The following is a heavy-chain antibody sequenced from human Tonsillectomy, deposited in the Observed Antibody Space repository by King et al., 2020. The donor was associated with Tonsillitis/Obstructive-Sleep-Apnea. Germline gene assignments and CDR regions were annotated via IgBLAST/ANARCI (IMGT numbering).Heavy chain of an antibody. CDR3: AREGENKGLPFDS. V-gene: IGHV3-53*01. J-gene: IGHJ4*02. CDR2: IYSGGGT. CDR1: GFTVSSNY. Sequence: VQLVEPGGGLIQPGGSLRLSCAASGFTVSSNYMSWVRQAPGKGREWVSVIYSGGGTYYADSVKGRFTISRDNSKNTLYLQMNSLRAEDTAVYYCAREGENKGLPFDSWGQGTLVTVSS. D-gene: IGHD3-16*01.